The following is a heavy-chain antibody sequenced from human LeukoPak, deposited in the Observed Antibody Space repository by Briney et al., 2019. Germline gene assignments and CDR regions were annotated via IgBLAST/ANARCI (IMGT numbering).Heavy chain of an antibody. Sequence: GASVKVSCKASGYTFTGYYMHWVRQAPGQGLEWMGWINPNSGGTNYAQKFQGRVTMTRDTSISTAYMELSRPRSDDTAVYYCARGGDIVLMVYSWFDPWGQGTLVTVSS. CDR1: GYTFTGYY. CDR3: ARGGDIVLMVYSWFDP. V-gene: IGHV1-2*02. CDR2: INPNSGGT. J-gene: IGHJ5*02. D-gene: IGHD2-8*01.